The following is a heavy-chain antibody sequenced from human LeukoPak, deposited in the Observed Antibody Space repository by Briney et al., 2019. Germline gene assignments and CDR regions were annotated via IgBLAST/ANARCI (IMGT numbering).Heavy chain of an antibody. J-gene: IGHJ6*02. D-gene: IGHD3-3*01. CDR3: ARASCRFCGVDV. CDR2: INHSGST. Sequence: SETLSLTCAVSGGSFRSYYWSWIRQTPEKGLAWIGEINHSGSTDYNPALKSRVTISMDASRDQSSLRLSSVTAADTAVYYCARASCRFCGVDVWGQGTTVTVSS. V-gene: IGHV4-34*01. CDR1: GGSFRSYY.